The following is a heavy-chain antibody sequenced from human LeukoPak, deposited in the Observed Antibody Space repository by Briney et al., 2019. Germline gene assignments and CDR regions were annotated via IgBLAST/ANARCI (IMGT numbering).Heavy chain of an antibody. D-gene: IGHD6-13*01. V-gene: IGHV3-7*01. CDR1: GFTFSSYG. CDR3: AKGGDSSCWLYYACDI. Sequence: GGSLRLSCAASGFTFSSYGMSWVRQAPGKGLEWVSNIKQDGSDKYYVDSVKGRFTISRDNAKNSLYLQMNSLRAEDKAVYYCAKGGDSSCWLYYACDIWRQGTMVSVSS. CDR2: IKQDGSDK. J-gene: IGHJ3*02.